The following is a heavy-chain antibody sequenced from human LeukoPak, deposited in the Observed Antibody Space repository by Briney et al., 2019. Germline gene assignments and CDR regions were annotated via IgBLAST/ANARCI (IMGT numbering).Heavy chain of an antibody. CDR1: GYTFTGYY. J-gene: IGHJ5*02. D-gene: IGHD2-2*03. Sequence: GASVKVSCKASGYTFTGYYMHWVRQAPGQGLEWMGWINPNSGGTNYAQKFQGRVTMTRDTSISTAYMELSRLRSDDTAVYYCARVGYCSSTSCYSENWFDPWGQGTLVTVSS. CDR3: ARVGYCSSTSCYSENWFDP. V-gene: IGHV1-2*02. CDR2: INPNSGGT.